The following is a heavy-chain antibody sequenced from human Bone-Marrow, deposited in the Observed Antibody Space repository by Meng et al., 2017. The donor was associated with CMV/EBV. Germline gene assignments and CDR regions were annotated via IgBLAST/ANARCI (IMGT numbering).Heavy chain of an antibody. V-gene: IGHV4-59*01. CDR3: ARVGYDEYNWFDP. CDR1: GGSISNYY. D-gene: IGHD3-22*01. Sequence: SETLSLTCSVSGGSISNYYGSWIRQPPGKGLEWIGFIYYSGSTNYNPSLTSGVTISVDTSKNQFFLKVTSVTAADTAVYYCARVGYDEYNWFDPWGQGTRVTVSS. CDR2: IYYSGST. J-gene: IGHJ5*02.